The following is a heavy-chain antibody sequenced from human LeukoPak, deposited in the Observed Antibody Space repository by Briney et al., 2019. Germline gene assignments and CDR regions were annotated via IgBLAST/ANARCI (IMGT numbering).Heavy chain of an antibody. CDR1: EFTFSDYT. J-gene: IGHJ6*02. Sequence: PGGSLRLSCAASEFTFSDYTMNWLRQAPGKGLEWVSGIGGNGVWTNYADSVKGRFTISRDNSKNTLYLQMNSLRGEDTAVYYXXXXXXWPLYYFGTDVWGRGTTVTVTS. V-gene: IGHV3-23*01. CDR2: IGGNGVWT. CDR3: XXXXXWPLYYFGTDV.